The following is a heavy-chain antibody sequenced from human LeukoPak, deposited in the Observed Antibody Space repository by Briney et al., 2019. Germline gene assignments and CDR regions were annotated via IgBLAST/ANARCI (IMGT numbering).Heavy chain of an antibody. CDR2: ISHSGDT. CDR1: GVSISGHY. Sequence: SETLSLTCSVSGVSISGHYWSWIRLPPGKGLEWIGYISHSGDTRYSPSLKSRDTISLDTSKNQFSLTLNSVTAADTAVYYCARQPISGWDFDYWGQGTLVTVSS. V-gene: IGHV4-59*08. D-gene: IGHD6-19*01. J-gene: IGHJ4*02. CDR3: ARQPISGWDFDY.